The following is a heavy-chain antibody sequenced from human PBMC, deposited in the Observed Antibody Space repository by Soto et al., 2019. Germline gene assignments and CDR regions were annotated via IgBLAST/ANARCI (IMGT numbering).Heavy chain of an antibody. D-gene: IGHD3-10*01. CDR1: RFSFTISA. V-gene: IGHV1-58*02. J-gene: IGHJ4*02. Sequence: TSVKVSCKASRFSFTISAMQGVRQAREQRLEWIGWIVVGSGNTNYAQKFQERVTITRDMSTSTAYMELSSLRSEDTAVYYCAAGLLWFGELPHAFDYWGQGTLVTVSS. CDR2: IVVGSGNT. CDR3: AAGLLWFGELPHAFDY.